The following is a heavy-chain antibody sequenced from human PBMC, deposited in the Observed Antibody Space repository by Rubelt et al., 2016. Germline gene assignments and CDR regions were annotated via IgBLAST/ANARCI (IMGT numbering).Heavy chain of an antibody. V-gene: IGHV3-30*02. CDR2: VRFDGTRT. D-gene: IGHD3-16*01. Sequence: QAPGKGLEWVAVVRFDGTRTYYADSVKGRFTISRDNSKNTLYLQMNSLRGEDTAVYYCARVIPFGGVAKYFDCWGQGTLITVSS. J-gene: IGHJ4*02. CDR3: ARVIPFGGVAKYFDC.